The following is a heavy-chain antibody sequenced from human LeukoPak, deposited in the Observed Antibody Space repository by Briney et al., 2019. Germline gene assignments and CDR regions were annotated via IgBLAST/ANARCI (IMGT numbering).Heavy chain of an antibody. CDR3: ARDYDFWSGYLVFDP. J-gene: IGHJ5*02. CDR2: ISAYNGNT. CDR1: GYTFTSYG. D-gene: IGHD3-3*01. V-gene: IGHV1-18*01. Sequence: ASVKASCKASGYTFTSYGISWVRQAPGQGLEWMGWISAYNGNTNYAQKLQGRVTMTTDTSTSTAYMELRSLRSDDTAVYYCARDYDFWSGYLVFDPWGQGTLVTVSS.